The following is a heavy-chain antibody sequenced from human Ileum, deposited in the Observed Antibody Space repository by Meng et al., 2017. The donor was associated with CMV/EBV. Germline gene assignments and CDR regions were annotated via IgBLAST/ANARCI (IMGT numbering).Heavy chain of an antibody. CDR2: IYSGGST. Sequence: EVQVVESGGGLVQPGGSLRLSCAASGFTVSSNYMSWVRQAPGKGLEWVSVIYSGGSTYYADSVKGRFTISRDNSKNTLYLQMNSLRAEDTAVYHCVRRADYLDFWGQGTLVTVSS. J-gene: IGHJ4*02. V-gene: IGHV3-66*04. CDR1: GFTVSSNY. CDR3: VRRADYLDF. D-gene: IGHD4/OR15-4a*01.